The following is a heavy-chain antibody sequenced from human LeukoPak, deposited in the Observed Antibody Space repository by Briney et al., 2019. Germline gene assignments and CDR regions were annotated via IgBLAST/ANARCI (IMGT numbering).Heavy chain of an antibody. D-gene: IGHD1-26*01. J-gene: IGHJ4*02. Sequence: SETLSLTCTLSGGSIRSYYWSWIRQPPGKGLEWIGYIYYSGSTNYNPSLKSRVTISVDTSKNQFSLKLSSVTAADTAVYYCARARGSYLLHDYWGQGTLVTVSS. V-gene: IGHV4-59*01. CDR3: ARARGSYLLHDY. CDR1: GGSIRSYY. CDR2: IYYSGST.